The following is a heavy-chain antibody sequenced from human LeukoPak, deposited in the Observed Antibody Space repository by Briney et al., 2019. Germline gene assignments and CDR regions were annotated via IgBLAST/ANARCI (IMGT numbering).Heavy chain of an antibody. J-gene: IGHJ5*02. CDR2: IKSKTDGGTT. Sequence: GGSLRLSCAASGFTFSNAWMSWVRQAPGKGLEWVGRIKSKTDGGTTDYAAPVKGRFTISRDDSKNTLYLQMNSLKTEDTAVYYCTTSHQCYDILTGYSAGFDPWGQGTLVTVSS. D-gene: IGHD3-9*01. CDR1: GFTFSNAW. V-gene: IGHV3-15*01. CDR3: TTSHQCYDILTGYSAGFDP.